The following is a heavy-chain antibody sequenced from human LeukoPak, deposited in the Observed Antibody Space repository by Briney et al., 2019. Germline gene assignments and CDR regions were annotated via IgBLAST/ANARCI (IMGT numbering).Heavy chain of an antibody. J-gene: IGHJ6*03. CDR2: ISGSGGST. CDR1: GFTFSSYA. CDR3: AKNGDRGAFCSGGTCYPYYYYYMDV. Sequence: GGSLRLSCAASGFTFSSYAMSWVRQAPGKGLEWVSAISGSGGSTYYADSVKGRFTISRDNSKNTLFLQINSLRAEDTAVYYCAKNGDRGAFCSGGTCYPYYYYYMDVWGKGTTVTISS. D-gene: IGHD2-15*01. V-gene: IGHV3-23*01.